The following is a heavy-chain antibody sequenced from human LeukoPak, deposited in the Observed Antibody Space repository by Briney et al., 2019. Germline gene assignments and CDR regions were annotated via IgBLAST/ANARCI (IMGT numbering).Heavy chain of an antibody. CDR1: GFTVDSNY. CDR3: ARGDDSGYYDYFDY. CDR2: IYTGGNT. J-gene: IGHJ4*02. V-gene: IGHV3-53*01. D-gene: IGHD3-22*01. Sequence: QSGGSLRLSCAASGFTVDSNYLSWVRQAPGKGLEWVSTIYTGGNTYYAASVKGRLTISRDFSKNTVFLHMNSLRAEDTAMYYCARGDDSGYYDYFDYWGQGALVTVSS.